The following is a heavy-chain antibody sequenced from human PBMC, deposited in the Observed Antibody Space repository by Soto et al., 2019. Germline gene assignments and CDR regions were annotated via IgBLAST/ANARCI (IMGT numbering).Heavy chain of an antibody. CDR3: AKDRVGGTFYTPLGF. J-gene: IGHJ4*02. CDR2: ITYDGSFQ. CDR1: GFNFDNYG. Sequence: GGSLRLSCQASGFNFDNYGMHWVRQAPGKGLEWAAVITYDGSFQYYADSVKGRFTISRDNSKNTLFLHLNTLKPEDTAVYHCAKDRVGGTFYTPLGFWGQGTLVTISS. V-gene: IGHV3-30*18. D-gene: IGHD1-7*01.